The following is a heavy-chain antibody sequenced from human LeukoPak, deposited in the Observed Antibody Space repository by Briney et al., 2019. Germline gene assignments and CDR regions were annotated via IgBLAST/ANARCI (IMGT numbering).Heavy chain of an antibody. Sequence: GGSLRLSCAASGFTFSSHGMHWVRQAPGKGLEWVAVIWYDGSDKYYADSVKGRFTISRDNSKNTLYLKITSLRADDTAVYYCARDRVLHYFDYWGQGALVTVSS. J-gene: IGHJ4*02. V-gene: IGHV3-33*01. D-gene: IGHD3-16*01. CDR2: IWYDGSDK. CDR3: ARDRVLHYFDY. CDR1: GFTFSSHG.